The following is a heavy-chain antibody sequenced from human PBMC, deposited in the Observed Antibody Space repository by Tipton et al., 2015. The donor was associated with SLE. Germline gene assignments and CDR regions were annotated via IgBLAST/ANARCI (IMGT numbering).Heavy chain of an antibody. D-gene: IGHD3-10*01. V-gene: IGHV3-66*02. Sequence: SLRLSCAASGFTFSSYAMSWVRQAPGKGLKWVSVIYSGGSTYYADSVKGRFTISRDNSKNTLYLQMNSLRAEDTAVYYCAREGLYYYGSGSPLDYWGQGTLVTVSS. CDR1: GFTFSSYA. CDR2: IYSGGST. CDR3: AREGLYYYGSGSPLDY. J-gene: IGHJ4*02.